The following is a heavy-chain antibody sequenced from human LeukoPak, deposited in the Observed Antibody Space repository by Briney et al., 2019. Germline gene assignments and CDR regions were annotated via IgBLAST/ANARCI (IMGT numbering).Heavy chain of an antibody. CDR1: GFTFSSYA. V-gene: IGHV3-30*14. D-gene: IGHD1-26*01. CDR3: ARAYSGSYSSQDY. Sequence: GRSLRLSCAASGFTFSSYAMHWVRQAPGKGLEWVAVISYDGSNKYYADSVKGRFTISRDNSKNTLYLQMGSLRAEDMAVYYCARAYSGSYSSQDYWGQGTLVTVSS. CDR2: ISYDGSNK. J-gene: IGHJ4*02.